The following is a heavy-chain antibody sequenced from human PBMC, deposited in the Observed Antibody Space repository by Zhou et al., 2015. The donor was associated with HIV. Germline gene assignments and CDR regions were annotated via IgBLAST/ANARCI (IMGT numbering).Heavy chain of an antibody. J-gene: IGHJ4*02. Sequence: QVQLVQSGAEVKKPGASVKVSCKASGNSYTRYYMHWVRQAPGQGLEWMGIINPSGGSTSYAHKFQGRVTMTRDTSTSTVYMELSSLRSEDTAVYYCARGRQWELLRLLVDWGQGTLVTVSS. CDR1: GNSYTRYY. CDR2: INPSGGST. V-gene: IGHV1-46*01. D-gene: IGHD1-26*01. CDR3: ARGRQWELLRLLVD.